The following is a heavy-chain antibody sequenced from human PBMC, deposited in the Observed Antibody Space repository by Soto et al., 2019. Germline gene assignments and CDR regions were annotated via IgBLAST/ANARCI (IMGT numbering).Heavy chain of an antibody. D-gene: IGHD3-16*01. CDR3: ARIGVSSGHESPDFDS. CDR1: GYTFNFYG. Sequence: KVSCKASGYTFNFYGITWVRQAPGQGLEWMGWISGFNGNTNYAADLQGRVTMTTDTSTSTAYMELRGLRSDDTAVYYCARIGVSSGHESPDFDSWGQGTLVTVSS. V-gene: IGHV1-18*01. J-gene: IGHJ4*02. CDR2: ISGFNGNT.